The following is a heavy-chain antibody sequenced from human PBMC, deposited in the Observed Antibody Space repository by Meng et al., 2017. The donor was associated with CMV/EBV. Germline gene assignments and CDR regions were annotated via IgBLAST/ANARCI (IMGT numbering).Heavy chain of an antibody. Sequence: SVKVSCKASGGTFSSYTISWVRQAPGQGLEWMGRIIPILGIANYAQKFQGRVTITADKSTSTAYMELSSLRSEDTAVYYCARFARSTSHYWYFDLWGRGALVTVSS. CDR2: IIPILGIA. D-gene: IGHD2-2*01. J-gene: IGHJ2*01. CDR3: ARFARSTSHYWYFDL. V-gene: IGHV1-69*02. CDR1: GGTFSSYT.